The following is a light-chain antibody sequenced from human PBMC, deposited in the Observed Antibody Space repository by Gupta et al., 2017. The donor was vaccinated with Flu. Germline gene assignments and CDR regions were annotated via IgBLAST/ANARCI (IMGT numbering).Light chain of an antibody. CDR2: GRN. V-gene: IGLV1-44*01. Sequence: QSVLAQPPSASGTPGHRVPISCSGSNSNIGSYPVHWYQQVPGTAPKLLIYGRNQRPAGVPDRFAGSKAGTSASLAISGLQSEDEADYYCAAWDDSLNGHYVFGTGTKVTVL. CDR1: NSNIGSYP. J-gene: IGLJ1*01. CDR3: AAWDDSLNGHYV.